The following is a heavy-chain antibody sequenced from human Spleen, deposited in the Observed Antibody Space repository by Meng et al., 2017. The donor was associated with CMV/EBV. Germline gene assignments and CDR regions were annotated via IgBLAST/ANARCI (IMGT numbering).Heavy chain of an antibody. CDR1: GFTFSSYA. D-gene: IGHD2-2*01. J-gene: IGHJ4*02. Sequence: ASGFTFSSYAMSWVRQAPGKGLEWVSAISGSGGSTYYADSVKGRFTISRDNSKNTLYLQMNSLRAEDTAVYYCAKDEVVVPAEYFDYWGQGTLVTVSS. CDR2: ISGSGGST. V-gene: IGHV3-23*01. CDR3: AKDEVVVPAEYFDY.